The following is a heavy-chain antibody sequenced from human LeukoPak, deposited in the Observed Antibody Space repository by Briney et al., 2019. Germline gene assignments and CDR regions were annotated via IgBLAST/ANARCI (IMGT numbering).Heavy chain of an antibody. CDR2: ISSGNHM. CDR3: AREDCSNVRCYGASDA. V-gene: IGHV3-69-1*01. J-gene: IGHJ5*02. Sequence: KPGGSLRLSCVASGFTFTSYAMSWVRQAPGKGPEYVSSISSGNHMYYADSVKGRFTISRDNAKNSLFLQMNNLRGEDTAVYYCAREDCSNVRCYGASDAWGQGTLVTVSS. D-gene: IGHD2-2*01. CDR1: GFTFTSYA.